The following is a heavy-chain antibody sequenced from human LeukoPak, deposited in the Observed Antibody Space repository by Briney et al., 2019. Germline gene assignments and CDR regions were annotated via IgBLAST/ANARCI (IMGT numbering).Heavy chain of an antibody. D-gene: IGHD3-10*01. CDR3: ARLIWFEEYK. CDR2: IYYSGST. V-gene: IGHV4-39*01. Sequence: PSETLSLTCTVSGGSISSSSYYWGWIRQPPGKGLEWIGSIYYSGSTYYNPSLKSRVTISVDTSKNQFSLKLSSVTAADTAVYYCARLIWFEEYKWGQGTLVTVSS. CDR1: GGSISSSSYY. J-gene: IGHJ4*02.